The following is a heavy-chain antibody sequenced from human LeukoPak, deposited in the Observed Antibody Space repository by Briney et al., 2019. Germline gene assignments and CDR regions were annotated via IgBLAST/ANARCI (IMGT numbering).Heavy chain of an antibody. CDR3: ARASPVYGDYAPDFDY. J-gene: IGHJ4*02. Sequence: PSQTLSLTCTVSGGSISSGDYYWSWIRQPPGKGLEWIGYIYYSGSTYYNPSLKSRVTISVDTSKNQFSLKLSSVTAADTAVYYCARASPVYGDYAPDFDYWGQGTLVTVS. CDR1: GGSISSGDYY. CDR2: IYYSGST. V-gene: IGHV4-30-4*01. D-gene: IGHD4-17*01.